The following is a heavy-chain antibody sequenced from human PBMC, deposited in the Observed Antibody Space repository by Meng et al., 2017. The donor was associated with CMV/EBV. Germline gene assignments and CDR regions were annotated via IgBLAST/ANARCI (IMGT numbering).Heavy chain of an antibody. CDR1: GFTVSSNY. Sequence: GGSLRLSCAASGFTVSSNYMSWVRQAPGKGLEWVSVIYSGGSTYYADSVKGRFTISSDNSKNTLYLQMNSLRAEDTAVYYCASGTAMELGFDYWGQGTLVTVSS. V-gene: IGHV3-53*01. CDR3: ASGTAMELGFDY. J-gene: IGHJ4*02. CDR2: IYSGGST. D-gene: IGHD5-18*01.